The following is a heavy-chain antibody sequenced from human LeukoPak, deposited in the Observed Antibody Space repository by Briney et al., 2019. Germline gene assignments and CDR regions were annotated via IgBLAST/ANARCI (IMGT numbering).Heavy chain of an antibody. V-gene: IGHV1-46*01. Sequence: SVKVSCKASGGTFSSYAISWVRQAPGQGLEWMGIINPSGGSTSYAQKFQGRVTMTRDTSTSTVYMELSSLRSEDTAVYYCARDVIAAAGTPFDYWGQGTLVTVSS. CDR1: GGTFSSYA. CDR2: INPSGGST. CDR3: ARDVIAAAGTPFDY. J-gene: IGHJ4*02. D-gene: IGHD6-13*01.